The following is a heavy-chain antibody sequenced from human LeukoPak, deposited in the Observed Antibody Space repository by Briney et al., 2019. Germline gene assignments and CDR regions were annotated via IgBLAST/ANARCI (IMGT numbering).Heavy chain of an antibody. V-gene: IGHV5-51*01. J-gene: IGHJ3*02. CDR3: ARRDILTGPYAFDI. D-gene: IGHD3-9*01. Sequence: GESLKISCQGSGYNFRSYWIGWVRQMPGKGLEWMGIIYPGDSDTRYSPSFQGQVTISADKSISTAYLQWSSLKASDTAMYYCARRDILTGPYAFDIWGQGTMVTVSS. CDR2: IYPGDSDT. CDR1: GYNFRSYW.